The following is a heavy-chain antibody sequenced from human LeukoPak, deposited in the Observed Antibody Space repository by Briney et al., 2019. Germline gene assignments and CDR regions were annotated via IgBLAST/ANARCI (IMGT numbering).Heavy chain of an antibody. D-gene: IGHD3-9*01. J-gene: IGHJ4*02. CDR2: INPNTGGT. CDR1: GYTFTEYY. Sequence: ASVKVSCKASGYTFTEYYMHWVRQAPGQGLEWMGWINPNTGGTNFAQNFQGRVTMTTVTSISTAYMELSRLRSDDTAVYYCARVVDILTGHDTALDYWGQGTLVTVSS. V-gene: IGHV1-2*02. CDR3: ARVVDILTGHDTALDY.